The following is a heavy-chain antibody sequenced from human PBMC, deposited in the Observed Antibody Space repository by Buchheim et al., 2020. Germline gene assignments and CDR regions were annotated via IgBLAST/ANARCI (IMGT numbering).Heavy chain of an antibody. J-gene: IGHJ6*02. CDR1: GFTFSSYG. CDR2: ISYDGSNK. Sequence: QVQLVESGGGVVQPGRSLRLSCAASGFTFSSYGMHWVRQAPGKGLEWVAVISYDGSNKYYADSVKGRFTISRDNSKNPLYLQMNSLRAEDTAVYYCAKTLVPAAKTYYYYGMDVWGQGTT. V-gene: IGHV3-30*18. CDR3: AKTLVPAAKTYYYYGMDV. D-gene: IGHD2-2*01.